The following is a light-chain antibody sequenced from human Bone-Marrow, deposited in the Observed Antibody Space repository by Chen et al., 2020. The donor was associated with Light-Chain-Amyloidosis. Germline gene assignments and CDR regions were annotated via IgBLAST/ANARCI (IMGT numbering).Light chain of an antibody. CDR3: QVWDRRSDRPV. J-gene: IGLJ3*02. Sequence: SYVLTQPSSVSVAPGQTATIACGGNNMGSTSVHWYQQTPGQAPLLVVYDDSDRPSGIPERLSGAKSENTATLTISRVEAGDEADDCGQVWDRRSDRPVFGGGTKLTVL. CDR2: DDS. CDR1: NMGSTS. V-gene: IGLV3-21*02.